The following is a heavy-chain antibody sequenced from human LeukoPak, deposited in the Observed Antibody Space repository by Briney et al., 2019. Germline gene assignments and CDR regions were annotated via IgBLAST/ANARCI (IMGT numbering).Heavy chain of an antibody. D-gene: IGHD6-13*01. CDR2: IYPGDSDT. CDR1: GYSFTSYW. J-gene: IGHJ4*02. CDR3: GRRHSSSWSGGLGY. Sequence: GESLKISCKGSGYSFTSYWIGWVRQMPGKGLEWMGIIYPGDSDTRYCPSFQGQVSISADKSISNAYLLWSSRKTSDTPTSYCGRRHSSSWSGGLGYWGQGTLVTVSS. V-gene: IGHV5-51*01.